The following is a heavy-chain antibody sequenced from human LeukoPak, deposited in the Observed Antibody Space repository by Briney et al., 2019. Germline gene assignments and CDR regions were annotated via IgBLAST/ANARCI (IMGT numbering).Heavy chain of an antibody. CDR2: ISYDGSNK. J-gene: IGHJ3*02. CDR3: ARDYLRAFDI. V-gene: IGHV3-30*04. CDR1: GFTFSSYE. Sequence: GGSLRLSCAASGFTFSSYEMNWVRQAPGKGLEWVAVISYDGSNKYYADSVKGRFTISRDNSKNTLYLQMNSLRAEDTAVYYCARDYLRAFDIWGQGTMVTVSS.